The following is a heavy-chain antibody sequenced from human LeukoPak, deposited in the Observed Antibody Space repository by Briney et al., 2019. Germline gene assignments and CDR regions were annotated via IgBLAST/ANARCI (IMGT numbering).Heavy chain of an antibody. V-gene: IGHV1-8*01. CDR2: MNPNSGNT. Sequence: ASVKVSCKASGYTFTSYDINWVRQAPGQGLEWMGWMNPNSGNTGYAQKFQGRVTMTRNTSISTAYMELSSLRSEDTAVYYCARGGYDFWSGYYTFKTNWFDPWGQGTLVTVSS. J-gene: IGHJ5*02. CDR1: GYTFTSYD. D-gene: IGHD3-3*01. CDR3: ARGGYDFWSGYYTFKTNWFDP.